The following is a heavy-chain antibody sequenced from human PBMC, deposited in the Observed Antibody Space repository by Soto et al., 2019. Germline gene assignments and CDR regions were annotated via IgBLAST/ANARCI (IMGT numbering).Heavy chain of an antibody. CDR2: IIPIFGTA. J-gene: IGHJ4*02. CDR1: GGTFSSYA. CDR3: ARDSSGYYYYFDY. D-gene: IGHD3-22*01. V-gene: IGHV1-69*06. Sequence: ASVEVSCKASGGTFSSYAMSWVRQAPGQGLEWMGGIIPIFGTANYAQKFQGRVTITADKSTSTAYMELSSLRSEDTAVYYCARDSSGYYYYFDYWGQGTLVTVSS.